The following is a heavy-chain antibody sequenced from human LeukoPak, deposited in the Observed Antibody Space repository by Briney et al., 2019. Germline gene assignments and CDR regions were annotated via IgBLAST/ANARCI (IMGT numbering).Heavy chain of an antibody. CDR3: ARDRKKGTWIAFDI. J-gene: IGHJ3*02. V-gene: IGHV4-59*01. Sequence: SETLSLTCTVSGGSISSYYWSWIRQPPGKGLEWIGYIYYSGSTNYNPSLKSRVTISVDTSKSQFSLKLSSVTAADTAVYYCARDRKKGTWIAFDIWGQGTMVTVSS. D-gene: IGHD1-1*01. CDR1: GGSISSYY. CDR2: IYYSGST.